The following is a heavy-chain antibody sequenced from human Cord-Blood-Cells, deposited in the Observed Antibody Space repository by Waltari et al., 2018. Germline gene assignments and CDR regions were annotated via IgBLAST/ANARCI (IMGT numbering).Heavy chain of an antibody. CDR2: IKQDGSEK. CDR3: ARDRVYGSGSLDY. Sequence: EVQLVESGGGLVQPGGSLRLSCAASGFTFSSYWMSWVRQAPGKGLEWVANIKQDGSEKYYGDSVKGRFTISRDNAKNSLYLQMNSLRAEDTAVYYCARDRVYGSGSLDYWGQGTLVTVSS. J-gene: IGHJ4*02. D-gene: IGHD3-10*01. V-gene: IGHV3-7*01. CDR1: GFTFSSYW.